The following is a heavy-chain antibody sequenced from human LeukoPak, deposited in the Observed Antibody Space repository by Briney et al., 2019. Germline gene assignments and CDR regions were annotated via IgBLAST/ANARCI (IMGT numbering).Heavy chain of an antibody. D-gene: IGHD2/OR15-2a*01. CDR1: GVSFSSYW. CDR2: ISPDGSSA. CDR3: ARVSFCPRCHFDY. Sequence: PGGSLRLSCAASGVSFSSYWMHWVRQAPGKGRVWVARISPDGSSALSADSVRGRFTISRDNADNTLYLQLNSLRAEDTAVYYCARVSFCPRCHFDYWGQGTLVTVSS. V-gene: IGHV3-74*03. J-gene: IGHJ4*02.